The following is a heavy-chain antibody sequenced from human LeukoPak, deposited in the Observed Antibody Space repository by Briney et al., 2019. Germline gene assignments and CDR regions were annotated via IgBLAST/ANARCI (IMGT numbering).Heavy chain of an antibody. CDR3: ARLGGGSGSAFDY. CDR2: IYLGDSDT. D-gene: IGHD3-10*01. V-gene: IGHV5-51*01. Sequence: EESLKISCKGSGYSFTAYWIGWVRQMPGKGLEWMGIIYLGDSDTRYSPSFHGQVTISADKSISTAYLQWSSLKASDTAIYYCARLGGGSGSAFDYWGQGTLVTVSS. CDR1: GYSFTAYW. J-gene: IGHJ4*02.